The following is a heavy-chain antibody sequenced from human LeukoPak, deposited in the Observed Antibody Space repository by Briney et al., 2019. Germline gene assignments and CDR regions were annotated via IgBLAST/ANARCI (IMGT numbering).Heavy chain of an antibody. J-gene: IGHJ3*02. V-gene: IGHV4-39*01. CDR3: ARHCCSGPAKRVFDI. D-gene: IGHD2-15*01. CDR1: GGSSISSDYH. Sequence: SETLSLTCTVSGGSSISSDYHWGWVRQPPGKGLEWIGTISYSGTTDYNPSLRSRVTISVDTSNNQFSLRLGSVTAADTAVYHCARHCCSGPAKRVFDIWGQGTMVTVSS. CDR2: ISYSGTT.